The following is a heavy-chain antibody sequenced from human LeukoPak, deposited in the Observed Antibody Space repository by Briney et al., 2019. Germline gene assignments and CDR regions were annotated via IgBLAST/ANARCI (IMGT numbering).Heavy chain of an antibody. CDR2: INSDGSST. Sequence: PGRSLRLSCAASGFTFSSYAMHWVRQAPGKGLVWVSRINSDGSSTRSADSVKGRFTISRDNAKNTLYLQMNSLRAEDTAVYYCARGAYYFDYWGQGNLATVSS. V-gene: IGHV3-74*01. J-gene: IGHJ4*02. CDR3: ARGAYYFDY. CDR1: GFTFSSYA.